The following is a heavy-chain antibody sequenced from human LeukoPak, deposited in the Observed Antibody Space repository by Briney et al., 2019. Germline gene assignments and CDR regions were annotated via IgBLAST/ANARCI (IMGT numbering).Heavy chain of an antibody. Sequence: PSETLSLTCTVSGGSISSYYWSWIRQPPGKGLEWIGHINYSGSTNYNPSLKSRVTISVDTSKTQFSLKVSSVTAADTAVYYCARGGMNFDYWGQGTLVTVSS. CDR2: INYSGST. CDR3: ARGGMNFDY. J-gene: IGHJ4*02. CDR1: GGSISSYY. D-gene: IGHD1-26*01. V-gene: IGHV4-59*08.